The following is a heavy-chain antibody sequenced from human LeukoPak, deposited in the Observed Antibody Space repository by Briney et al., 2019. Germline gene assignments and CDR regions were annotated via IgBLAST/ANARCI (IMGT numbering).Heavy chain of an antibody. Sequence: PGGSLRLSCAASGFTFSSYEMNWVRQAPGKGLEWISFISGSDGTIYYADSVKGRFTISRDNPKNSLFLQMNSLRVEDTAVYFCARKLPGTVYFDYWGQGTLVAVSS. CDR2: ISGSDGTI. CDR1: GFTFSSYE. D-gene: IGHD1-1*01. J-gene: IGHJ4*02. V-gene: IGHV3-48*03. CDR3: ARKLPGTVYFDY.